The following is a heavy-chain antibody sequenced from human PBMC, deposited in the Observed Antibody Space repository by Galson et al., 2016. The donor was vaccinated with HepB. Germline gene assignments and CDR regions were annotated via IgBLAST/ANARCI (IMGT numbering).Heavy chain of an antibody. CDR1: GYSFSSYG. Sequence: SVKVSCKASGYSFSSYGINWVRQAPGQGLEWMGWISAYKGKTNYEQKFQGRVTVTTDTSTSTAYMELSSLTPADTAVYYCARMLGGWAQGGCDYWGQGTRVTVSS. J-gene: IGHJ4*02. V-gene: IGHV1-18*01. CDR3: ARMLGGWAQGGCDY. D-gene: IGHD3-10*02. CDR2: ISAYKGKT.